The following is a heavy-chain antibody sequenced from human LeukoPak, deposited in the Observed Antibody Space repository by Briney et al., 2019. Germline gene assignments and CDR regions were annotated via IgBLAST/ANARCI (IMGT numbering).Heavy chain of an antibody. CDR3: VRAPPGTGWLIDH. D-gene: IGHD6-19*01. CDR2: INTAADT. CDR1: GFAFSNYD. Sequence: GGSLRLSCAASGFAFSNYDMLWVRQATGKGLEWVSAINTAADTYYPDSVKGRFTISRENAKSSLYPQMNSLRVGDTAVYYCVRAPPGTGWLIDHWGQGTLVAVSS. V-gene: IGHV3-13*04. J-gene: IGHJ4*02.